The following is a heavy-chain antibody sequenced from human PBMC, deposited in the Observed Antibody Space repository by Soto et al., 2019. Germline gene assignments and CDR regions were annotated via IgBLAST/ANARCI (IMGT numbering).Heavy chain of an antibody. J-gene: IGHJ6*02. CDR3: ARGAHSSPPSGMDV. D-gene: IGHD6-13*01. CDR1: GYTSTSYG. CDR2: ISAYNGNT. V-gene: IGHV1-18*01. Sequence: ASVKVSCKASGYTSTSYGISWVRQAPGQGLEWMGWISAYNGNTNYAQKLQGRVTMTTDTSTSTAYMELRSLRSDDTAVYYCARGAHSSPPSGMDVWGQGTTVTVSS.